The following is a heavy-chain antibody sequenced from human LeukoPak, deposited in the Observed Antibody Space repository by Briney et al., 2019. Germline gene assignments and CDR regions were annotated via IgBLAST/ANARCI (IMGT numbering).Heavy chain of an antibody. CDR2: LSSDGSNK. J-gene: IGHJ4*02. CDR3: AKAHSSGWYYFDS. V-gene: IGHV3-30*18. D-gene: IGHD6-19*01. CDR1: GFTFSNYA. Sequence: GGSLRLSCAASGFTFSNYAMHWVRQVPGKGLEWVAVLSSDGSNKYYADSVRGRFTISRDNSKNTLYLQMNSLRAEDTAVYYCAKAHSSGWYYFDSWGQGTLVTVSS.